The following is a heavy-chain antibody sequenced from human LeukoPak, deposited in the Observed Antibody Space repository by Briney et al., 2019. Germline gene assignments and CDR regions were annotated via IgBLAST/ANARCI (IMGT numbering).Heavy chain of an antibody. CDR2: ISNNVGST. CDR3: AKDGRFGRTASHDS. CDR1: GFTFSTST. D-gene: IGHD3-3*01. Sequence: GGSLRLSCAASGFTFSTSTMTWVRQAPGKGLEWVSTISNNVGSTYYADPVKGRFTISSDSSKNMLYLEMNILRADDTAVYYCAKDGRFGRTASHDSWGQGTLVTVSS. J-gene: IGHJ4*02. V-gene: IGHV3-23*01.